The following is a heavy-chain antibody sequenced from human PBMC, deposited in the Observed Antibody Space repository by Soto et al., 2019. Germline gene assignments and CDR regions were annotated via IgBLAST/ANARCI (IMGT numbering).Heavy chain of an antibody. CDR3: ATSYGSGYRAFDS. CDR2: ISAYNGNT. Sequence: ASVKVSCKASGYTFTSYGISWVRQAPGQGLEWMGWISAYNGNTNYAQKFQGRVTITADKSTSTAYMELSSLRSEDTAMYFCATSYGSGYRAFDSWGQGALVTVSS. J-gene: IGHJ4*02. D-gene: IGHD3-10*01. CDR1: GYTFTSYG. V-gene: IGHV1-18*01.